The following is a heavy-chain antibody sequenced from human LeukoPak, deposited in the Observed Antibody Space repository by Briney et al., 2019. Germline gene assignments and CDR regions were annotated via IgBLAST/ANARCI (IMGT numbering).Heavy chain of an antibody. J-gene: IGHJ4*01. CDR1: GFTFSSCG. CDR3: EGAYSGTRSYIDY. V-gene: IGHV3-30*03. CDR2: ISHDGSDQ. D-gene: IGHD6-13*01. Sequence: GGSLRLSCAASGFTFSSCGMHWVRQGPGKGLEWVAVISHDGSDQYYADSVKGRFTVSRDNSKNTLYLQMSGLRDEDTAVYFCEGAYSGTRSYIDYWGHGTLVAVSS.